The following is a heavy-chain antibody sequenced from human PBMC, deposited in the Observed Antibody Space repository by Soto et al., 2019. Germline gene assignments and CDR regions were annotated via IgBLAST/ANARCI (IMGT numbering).Heavy chain of an antibody. V-gene: IGHV3-66*01. CDR1: GFTVSSNY. D-gene: IGHD2-8*01. CDR2: IYSGGST. J-gene: IGHJ3*02. CDR3: ARAGVMVYANNPTGHDAFDI. Sequence: GGSLRLSCAASGFTVSSNYMSWVRQAPGKGLEWVSVIYSGGSTYYADSVKGRFTISRDNSKNTLYLQMNSLRAEDTAVYYCARAGVMVYANNPTGHDAFDIWGQGTMVTVSS.